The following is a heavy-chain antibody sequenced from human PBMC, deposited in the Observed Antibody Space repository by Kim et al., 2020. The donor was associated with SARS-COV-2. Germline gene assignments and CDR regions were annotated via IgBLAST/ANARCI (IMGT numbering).Heavy chain of an antibody. V-gene: IGHV4-34*01. J-gene: IGHJ1*01. CDR2: INHSGST. CDR3: ARMKVRGGSISALRAEYFQH. CDR1: GGSFSGYY. Sequence: SETLSLTCAVYGGSFSGYYWSWIRQPPGKGLEWIGEINHSGSTNYNPSLKSRVTISVDTSKNQFSLKLSSVTAADTAVYYCARMKVRGGSISALRAEYFQHWGQGTLVTVSS. D-gene: IGHD3-10*01.